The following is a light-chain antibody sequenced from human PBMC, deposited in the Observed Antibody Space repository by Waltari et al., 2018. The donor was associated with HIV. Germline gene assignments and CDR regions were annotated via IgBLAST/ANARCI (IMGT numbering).Light chain of an antibody. Sequence: QSVLTQPPSASGTPGQRVTIPCSGSRLHIGRNAVNRYQQRPGPAPKLLILSHSQRPSGVPDRFSGSKSGASASLAISGLQSEGEATYYCATWDDALQGRVFGGGTKLTVL. CDR1: RLHIGRNA. CDR3: ATWDDALQGRV. J-gene: IGLJ2*01. V-gene: IGLV1-44*01. CDR2: SHS.